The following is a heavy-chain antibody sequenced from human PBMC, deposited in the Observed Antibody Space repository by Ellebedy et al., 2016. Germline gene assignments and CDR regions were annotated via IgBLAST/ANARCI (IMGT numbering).Heavy chain of an antibody. CDR2: IYPNSGDT. CDR3: ARESDSSGWYPGDY. J-gene: IGHJ4*02. CDR1: GYTFTGYY. D-gene: IGHD6-19*01. Sequence: ASVKVSXKTSGYTFTGYYIHWVRQAPGQGLEWMGWIYPNSGDTNYAQKFQGRVTMTRDTSISTAYMELTRLRSDDTAVYYCARESDSSGWYPGDYWGQGTLVTVSS. V-gene: IGHV1-2*02.